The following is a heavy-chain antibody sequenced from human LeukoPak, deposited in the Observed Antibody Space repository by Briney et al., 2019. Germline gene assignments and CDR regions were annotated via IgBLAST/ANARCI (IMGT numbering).Heavy chain of an antibody. CDR3: AKGLAVTTRDDY. D-gene: IGHD4-17*01. CDR1: GFTFSSYA. J-gene: IGHJ4*02. Sequence: PGGSLRLSCAASGFTFSSYAMSWVRQAPGKGLEWVSAISGRGDSTYYADSVKGRFTISRDNSKITLYLQMNSLRAEDTAVYYCAKGLAVTTRDDYWGQGTLVTVSS. CDR2: ISGRGDST. V-gene: IGHV3-23*01.